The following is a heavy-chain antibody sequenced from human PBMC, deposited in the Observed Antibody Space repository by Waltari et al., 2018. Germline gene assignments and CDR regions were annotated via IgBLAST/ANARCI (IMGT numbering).Heavy chain of an antibody. CDR3: ARDLDIVVVLNAFDI. CDR2: INPNSGGT. Sequence: QVQLVQSGAEVKKPGASVKVSCKASGYTFTGYYMHWVRQAPGQGLEWMGRINPNSGGTNYAQKFQGRVPMTRDTSISTAYMELSRLRSDDTAVYYCARDLDIVVVLNAFDIWGQGTMVTVSS. V-gene: IGHV1-2*06. CDR1: GYTFTGYY. D-gene: IGHD2-2*03. J-gene: IGHJ3*02.